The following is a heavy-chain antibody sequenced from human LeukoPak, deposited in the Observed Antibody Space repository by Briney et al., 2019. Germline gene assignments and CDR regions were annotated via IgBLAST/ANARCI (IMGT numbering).Heavy chain of an antibody. J-gene: IGHJ6*03. CDR2: IYSSGTT. CDR1: GGSMNTHD. D-gene: IGHD3-22*01. Sequence: ETLSLTCNVSGGSMNTHDWSWIRQPAGKGLEWIGRIYSSGTTNYNASFRSRVTMSVDTSKKQFSLDLRSVTAADTAVYFCARDAYDDRKRLYYYYYMDVWGKGTTVTVSS. CDR3: ARDAYDDRKRLYYYYYMDV. V-gene: IGHV4-4*07.